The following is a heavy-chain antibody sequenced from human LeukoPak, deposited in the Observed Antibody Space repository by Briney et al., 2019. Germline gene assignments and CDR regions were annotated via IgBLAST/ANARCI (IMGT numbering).Heavy chain of an antibody. Sequence: SETLSRTCTVSGRSISSGSYYWSWIRQPAGKGLEWIGRIYTSGSTNYNPSLKSRVTISVDASKNQFSLKLSSVTAADTAVYYCARDPYYDFWSGGFDPWGQGTLVTVSS. CDR2: IYTSGST. CDR3: ARDPYYDFWSGGFDP. V-gene: IGHV4-61*02. CDR1: GRSISSGSYY. D-gene: IGHD3-3*01. J-gene: IGHJ5*02.